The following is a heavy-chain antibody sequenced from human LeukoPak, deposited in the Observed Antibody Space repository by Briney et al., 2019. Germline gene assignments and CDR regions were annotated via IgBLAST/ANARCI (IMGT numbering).Heavy chain of an antibody. J-gene: IGHJ5*02. Sequence: SQTLSLTCTVSGGSISSGDYYWSWIRQPPGKGLEWIGYIYYSGSTYYNPSLKSRVTISVDTSKNQFSLKLSSVTAADTAVYYCARAPLWFGELFTFDPWGQGTLVTVSS. CDR2: IYYSGST. CDR1: GGSISSGDYY. V-gene: IGHV4-30-4*01. CDR3: ARAPLWFGELFTFDP. D-gene: IGHD3-10*01.